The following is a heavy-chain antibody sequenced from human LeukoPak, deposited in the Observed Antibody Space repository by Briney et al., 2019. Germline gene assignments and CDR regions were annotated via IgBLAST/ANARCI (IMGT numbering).Heavy chain of an antibody. Sequence: SETLSLTCTVSGGSISSYYWSWIRQPPGKGLEWIGYIFHSGSTTYNPSLKSRVTISVDTSKNQFSLKLSSVTAADTAVYYCARGETGTTWGMGFDPWGQGTLVTVSS. CDR3: ARGETGTTWGMGFDP. J-gene: IGHJ5*02. CDR1: GGSISSYY. D-gene: IGHD1-1*01. CDR2: IFHSGST. V-gene: IGHV4-59*01.